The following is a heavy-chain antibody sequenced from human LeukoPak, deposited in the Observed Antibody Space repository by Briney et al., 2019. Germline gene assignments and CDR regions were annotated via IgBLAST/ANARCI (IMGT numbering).Heavy chain of an antibody. J-gene: IGHJ5*02. Sequence: NTSETLSLTCTVSGGSISSYYWSWIRQPPGKGLEWIGYIYYSGSTNYNPSLKSRVTISVDTSKNQFSLKLSSVTAADTAVYYCARVGSSSWYGDNWFDPWGQGTLVTVSS. V-gene: IGHV4-59*01. CDR2: IYYSGST. CDR1: GGSISSYY. CDR3: ARVGSSSWYGDNWFDP. D-gene: IGHD6-13*01.